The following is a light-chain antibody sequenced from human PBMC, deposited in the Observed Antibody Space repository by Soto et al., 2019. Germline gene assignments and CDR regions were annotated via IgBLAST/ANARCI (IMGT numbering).Light chain of an antibody. J-gene: IGKJ2*01. Sequence: DIVMTQSPLSLPVTPGEPASISCRSSQSLLHSNGYNYLDWYLQKPGQSPQLLIYLGSTRASGVPDRFSGSGSGTYFTLKISRVEAEDVGVYYCMQALQTPQYTFGQGTKLEIK. V-gene: IGKV2-28*01. CDR3: MQALQTPQYT. CDR2: LGS. CDR1: QSLLHSNGYNY.